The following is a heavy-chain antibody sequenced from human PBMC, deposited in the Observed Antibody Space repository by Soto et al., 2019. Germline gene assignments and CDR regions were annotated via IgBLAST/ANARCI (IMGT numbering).Heavy chain of an antibody. CDR1: GDTFKNCV. D-gene: IGHD2-15*01. CDR3: ATDLGSGKLSVV. Sequence: QVQVVQSGAEVRRPGSSVKVSCKASGDTFKNCVISWVRQAPGQGLEWMGGIIPLFGTTDYAQRFQGRLTITTDESTTPDYMERRSLRAEHTATYYCATDLGSGKLSVVWGHWNTV. V-gene: IGHV1-69*01. CDR2: IIPLFGTT. J-gene: IGHJ6*02.